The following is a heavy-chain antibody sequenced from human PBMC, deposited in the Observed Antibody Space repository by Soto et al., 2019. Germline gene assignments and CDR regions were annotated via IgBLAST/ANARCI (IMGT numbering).Heavy chain of an antibody. CDR1: GFSLSSSRVG. J-gene: IGHJ3*01. CDR2: IYWDGDK. V-gene: IGHV2-5*02. Sequence: QITLTESGPTLVKPTQTLTLTCTFSGFSLSSSRVGVAWIRQPPGKALEWLAVIYWDGDKRYSPSQRSRLTITKDTSKNQVVLTMTNVDPVDTATYFCAHLMITYGGVVADDAFDFWGQGTMVTISS. D-gene: IGHD3-16*02. CDR3: AHLMITYGGVVADDAFDF.